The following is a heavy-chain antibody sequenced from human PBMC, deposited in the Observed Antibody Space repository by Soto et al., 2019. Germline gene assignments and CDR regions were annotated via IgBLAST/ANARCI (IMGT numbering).Heavy chain of an antibody. CDR2: ISGSGGST. J-gene: IGHJ6*02. Sequence: EVQLLESGGGLVQPGGSLRLSCVASGFTFSSYAMSWVRQAPGKGLEWVSAISGSGGSTYYADSVKGRFTISRDNSKNTLYLQMNSLRAEDTSVYYCAKPNYYYYGMDVWGQGTTVTVSS. V-gene: IGHV3-23*01. CDR3: AKPNYYYYGMDV. CDR1: GFTFSSYA.